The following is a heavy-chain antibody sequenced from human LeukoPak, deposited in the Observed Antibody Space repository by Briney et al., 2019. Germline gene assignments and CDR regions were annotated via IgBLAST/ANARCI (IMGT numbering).Heavy chain of an antibody. CDR1: GGSISSYY. J-gene: IGHJ4*02. V-gene: IGHV4-59*13. Sequence: SETLSLTCTVSGGSISSYYWSWIRQPPGEGLEWIGNAYYSGSTDYNPSLKSRVTISVDMSKNQFSLSLSSVTAADTAVYYCARDVGIAGFDYWAQGTPVTVSS. CDR3: ARDVGIAGFDY. D-gene: IGHD6-13*01. CDR2: AYYSGST.